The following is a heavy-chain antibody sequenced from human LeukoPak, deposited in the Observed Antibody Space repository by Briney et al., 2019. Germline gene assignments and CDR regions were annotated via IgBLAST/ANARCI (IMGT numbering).Heavy chain of an antibody. CDR1: GFTFGTYW. J-gene: IGHJ4*02. CDR2: IKQDGSEK. CDR3: ARDGPDSFDY. Sequence: GGSLRLSCAASGFTFGTYWMSWVRQAPGKGLEWVANIKQDGSEKYYVDSVKGRFTISRDNAKNSLYLQMNSVRVEDTAVYYCARDGPDSFDYWGLGTPVTVSS. V-gene: IGHV3-7*01.